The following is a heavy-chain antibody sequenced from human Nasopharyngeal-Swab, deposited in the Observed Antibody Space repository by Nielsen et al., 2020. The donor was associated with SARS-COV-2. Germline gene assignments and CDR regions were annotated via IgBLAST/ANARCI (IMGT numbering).Heavy chain of an antibody. D-gene: IGHD1-26*01. CDR2: ISSSSSYI. CDR3: AREIVGADQQNNWFDP. Sequence: GGSLRLSCAASGFTFSSYSMNWVRQAPGKGLEWVSSISSSSSYIYYADSVKGRFTISRDNAKNSLYLQMNSLRAEDTAVYYCAREIVGADQQNNWFDPWGQGTLVTVSS. V-gene: IGHV3-21*04. CDR1: GFTFSSYS. J-gene: IGHJ5*02.